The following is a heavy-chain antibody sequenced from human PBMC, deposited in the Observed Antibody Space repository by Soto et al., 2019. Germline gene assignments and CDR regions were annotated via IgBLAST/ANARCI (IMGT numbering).Heavy chain of an antibody. CDR2: INHSGST. CDR1: GGSFSGYY. J-gene: IGHJ4*02. Sequence: PSETLSLTCAVYGGSFSGYYWSWIRQPPGKGLEWIGEINHSGSTNYNPSLKSRVTISVDTSKNQFSLKLSSVTAADTAVYYCARERIEAAGTGGYFDYWGQGTMVTVYS. V-gene: IGHV4-34*01. D-gene: IGHD6-13*01. CDR3: ARERIEAAGTGGYFDY.